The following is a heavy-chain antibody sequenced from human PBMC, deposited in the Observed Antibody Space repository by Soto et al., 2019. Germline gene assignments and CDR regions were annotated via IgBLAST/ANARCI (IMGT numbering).Heavy chain of an antibody. CDR3: AGQRRSGSYDY. Sequence: GGSLRLSCAASGFTFSSYDMHWGRQATGKGLEWVSAIGTAGDTYYPGTVKGRFTISRKNAKNSLYLQNNSLRAGDTAVYYCAGQRRSGSYDYWGQGTLVTVSS. V-gene: IGHV3-13*01. CDR1: GFTFSSYD. D-gene: IGHD3-10*01. CDR2: IGTAGDT. J-gene: IGHJ4*02.